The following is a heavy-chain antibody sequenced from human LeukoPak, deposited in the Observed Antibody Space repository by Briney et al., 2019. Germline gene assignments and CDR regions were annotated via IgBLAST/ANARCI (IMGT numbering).Heavy chain of an antibody. CDR3: ARGVWGGYCSSTSCYTHFDY. CDR1: GGTFSSYA. J-gene: IGHJ4*02. Sequence: GASVKVSCKASGGTFSSYAISWVRQAPGQGLEWMGGIIPIFGTANYAQKFQGRVTITTDESTSTAYMELSSLRSEDTAVYYCARGVWGGYCSSTSCYTHFDYWGQGTLVTVSS. D-gene: IGHD2-2*02. CDR2: IIPIFGTA. V-gene: IGHV1-69*05.